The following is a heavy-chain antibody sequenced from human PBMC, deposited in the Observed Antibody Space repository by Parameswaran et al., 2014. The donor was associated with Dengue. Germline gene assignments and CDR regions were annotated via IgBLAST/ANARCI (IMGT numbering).Heavy chain of an antibody. D-gene: IGHD5-18*01. CDR3: ARATRSSGYSYGYSLNHPIDY. CDR2: IIPIFGTA. V-gene: IGHV1-69*01. Sequence: WVRQAPGQGLEWMGGIIPIFGTANYAQKFQGRVTITADESTSTAYMELSSLRSEDTAVYYCARATRSSGYSYGYSLNHPIDYWGQGTPVTVSS. J-gene: IGHJ4*02.